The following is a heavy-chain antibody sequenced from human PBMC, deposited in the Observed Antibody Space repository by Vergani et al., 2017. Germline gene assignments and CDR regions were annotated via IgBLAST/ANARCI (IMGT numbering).Heavy chain of an antibody. CDR1: GHIFTDQY. CDR3: ARVAPSNSEVTPTAFDV. CDR2: ISPYTGHT. V-gene: IGHV1-2*02. J-gene: IGHJ3*01. D-gene: IGHD1-1*01. Sequence: QVQLVQSGAEVKKPGASVKVSCKASGHIFTDQYIHWVRQAPGQGLEYMGWISPYTGHTIYAQKFQDRVTMTADTSTNTAYMELRSLRSDDTAVYFCARVAPSNSEVTPTAFDVWGQGTMVTVSS.